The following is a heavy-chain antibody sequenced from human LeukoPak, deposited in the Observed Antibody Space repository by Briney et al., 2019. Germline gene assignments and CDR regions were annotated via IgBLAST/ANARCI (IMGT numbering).Heavy chain of an antibody. Sequence: PGGSLRLSCAASGFTFSSYEMNWVRQAPGKGLEWVSYISSGSGTMYYADSVKGRFTISRDNAKNSLYLQMNSLRAEDTAVYYCARVLSGYSFPSYFDYWGQGTLVTVSS. D-gene: IGHD3-3*01. CDR1: GFTFSSYE. CDR3: ARVLSGYSFPSYFDY. V-gene: IGHV3-48*03. J-gene: IGHJ4*02. CDR2: ISSGSGTM.